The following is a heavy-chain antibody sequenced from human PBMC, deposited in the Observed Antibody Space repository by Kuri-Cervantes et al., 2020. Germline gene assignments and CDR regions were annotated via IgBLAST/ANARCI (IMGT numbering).Heavy chain of an antibody. CDR2: ISYDGSNK. J-gene: IGHJ6*02. Sequence: GESLKISCAASGFTFSSYAMHWVRQAPGKGLEWVAVISYDGSNKYCADSVKGRFTISRDNSKNTLYLQMNSLRAEDTAVYYCAKDRVRKYYYYYGMDVWGQGTTVTVSS. CDR3: AKDRVRKYYYYYGMDV. CDR1: GFTFSSYA. V-gene: IGHV3-30-3*01.